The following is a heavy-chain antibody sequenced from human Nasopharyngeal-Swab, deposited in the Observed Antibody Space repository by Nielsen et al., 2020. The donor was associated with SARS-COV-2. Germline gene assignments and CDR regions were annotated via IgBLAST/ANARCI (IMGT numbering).Heavy chain of an antibody. CDR2: INAGKGNT. CDR1: GYTLSNYA. J-gene: IGHJ4*02. CDR3: ARVPAVAASRIDY. Sequence: ASVKVSCKASGYTLSNYAMYWVRQAPGQRPEFMGSINAGKGNTIYSQRFQGRVRISRDTSANTVYMELNRLRSEDTAVYYCARVPAVAASRIDYWGQGTLVTVSS. V-gene: IGHV1-3*01. D-gene: IGHD6-19*01.